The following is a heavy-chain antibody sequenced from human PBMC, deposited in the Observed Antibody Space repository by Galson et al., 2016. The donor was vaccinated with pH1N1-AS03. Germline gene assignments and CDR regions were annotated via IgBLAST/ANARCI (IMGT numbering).Heavy chain of an antibody. CDR2: INGVGSSI. D-gene: IGHD3-22*01. CDR1: GISLSSSW. CDR3: ARGYDDSGPDDHRLSDS. Sequence: SLRLSCAASGISLSSSWMHWVRQAPGRGLVWVSGINGVGSSIKYADAVKGRFTISRDNAKYMLYLQMNSLRADDAAVYYCARGYDDSGPDDHRLSDSWGQGTQVTVSS. V-gene: IGHV3-74*01. J-gene: IGHJ5*01.